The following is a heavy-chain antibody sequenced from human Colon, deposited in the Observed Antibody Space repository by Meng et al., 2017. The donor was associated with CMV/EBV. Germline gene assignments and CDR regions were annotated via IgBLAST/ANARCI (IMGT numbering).Heavy chain of an antibody. CDR1: GLTFNGYG. Sequence: AGSLRLSCAASGLTFNGYGLHWVRQAPGKGLEWVAFIGSDGSIKRYADSVKGRFTISRDRSTNTWSLQMSGLRAEDTAVYYCARAAIAIDSYFDYWGQGTLVTVSS. CDR2: IGSDGSIK. CDR3: ARAAIAIDSYFDY. D-gene: IGHD2-21*01. J-gene: IGHJ4*02. V-gene: IGHV3-30*02.